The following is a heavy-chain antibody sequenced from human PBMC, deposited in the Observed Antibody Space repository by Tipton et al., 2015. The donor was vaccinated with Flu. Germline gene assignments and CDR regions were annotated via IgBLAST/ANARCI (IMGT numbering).Heavy chain of an antibody. D-gene: IGHD6-13*01. Sequence: TLSLTCTVSGYSISSGYYWGWIRQPPGKGLEWIGSIYHSGSTYYNPSLKSRVTISVDTCKNQFSLKLSSVTAADTAVYYCARDPNSSSWSPPWGQGTLVTVSS. CDR2: IYHSGST. V-gene: IGHV4-38-2*02. CDR1: GYSISSGYY. J-gene: IGHJ5*02. CDR3: ARDPNSSSWSPP.